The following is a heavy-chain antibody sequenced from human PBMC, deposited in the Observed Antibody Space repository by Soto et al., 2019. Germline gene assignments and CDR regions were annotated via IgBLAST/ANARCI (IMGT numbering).Heavy chain of an antibody. CDR3: ARDGWDSSGYYYDY. CDR1: GGSVSSGSYY. CDR2: IYYSGST. D-gene: IGHD3-22*01. J-gene: IGHJ4*02. Sequence: PSETLSLTCTVSGGSVSSGSYYWSWIRQPPGKGLEWIGYIYYSGSTNYNPSLKSRVTISVDTSKNQFSLKLSSVTAADTAVYYCARDGWDSSGYYYDYWGQGTLVTVSS. V-gene: IGHV4-61*01.